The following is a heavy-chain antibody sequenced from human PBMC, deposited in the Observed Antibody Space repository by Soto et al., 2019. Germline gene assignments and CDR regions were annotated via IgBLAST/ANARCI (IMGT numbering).Heavy chain of an antibody. CDR3: ARSLDYHDYTGYSTVGVYFDY. J-gene: IGHJ4*02. V-gene: IGHV1-18*04. CDR2: ISAYNGNT. Sequence: SVKVSCKASVYTFTSYGISCVRQAPGRGLEWMGWISAYNGNTNYAQKLQGRVTMTTDTSTNTAYMELSSLTSEDTAVYYCARSLDYHDYTGYSTVGVYFDYWGLGTLVTVSS. D-gene: IGHD3-22*01. CDR1: VYTFTSYG.